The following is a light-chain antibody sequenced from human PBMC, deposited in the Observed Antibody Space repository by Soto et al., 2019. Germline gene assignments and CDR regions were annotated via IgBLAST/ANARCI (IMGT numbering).Light chain of an antibody. V-gene: IGLV2-8*01. CDR1: SSDVGGYNY. J-gene: IGLJ1*01. CDR3: SSYAGSNNQV. CDR2: EVS. Sequence: QSVLTQPPSASGSPGQSVTISCTGTSSDVGGYNYVSWYQQHPGRAPKLMIYEVSKRPSGVPDRFSGSKSGNTASLTVSGLQTEAEADYYCSSYAGSNNQVFGTGTKLTVL.